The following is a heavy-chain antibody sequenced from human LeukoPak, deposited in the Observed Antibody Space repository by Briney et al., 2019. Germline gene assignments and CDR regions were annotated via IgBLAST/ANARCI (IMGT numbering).Heavy chain of an antibody. Sequence: SETLSLTCNVSGYFISSGYYWGWIRQPPGKGLEWIGSIYHSGSTYYSPSLKSRVTMSVDTSKNRFSLKLSSVTAADTAVYYCARGYSSSWYDGWGQGTLVTVSS. J-gene: IGHJ4*02. CDR3: ARGYSSSWYDG. D-gene: IGHD6-13*01. CDR2: IYHSGST. V-gene: IGHV4-38-2*02. CDR1: GYFISSGYY.